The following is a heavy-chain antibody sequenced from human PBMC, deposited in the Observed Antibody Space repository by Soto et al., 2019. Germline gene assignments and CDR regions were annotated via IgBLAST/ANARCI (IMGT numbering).Heavy chain of an antibody. CDR1: GYSFTSYW. CDR2: IYPGDSDT. CDR3: ARHVAQGGTDHYYYYMDV. J-gene: IGHJ6*03. D-gene: IGHD2-21*01. Sequence: GESLKISCKGSGYSFTSYWIGWVRQMPGKGLEWMGIIYPGDSDTRYSPSFQGQVTISADKSISTAYLQWSSLKASDTAMYYCARHVAQGGTDHYYYYMDVWGKGTTVTVSS. V-gene: IGHV5-51*01.